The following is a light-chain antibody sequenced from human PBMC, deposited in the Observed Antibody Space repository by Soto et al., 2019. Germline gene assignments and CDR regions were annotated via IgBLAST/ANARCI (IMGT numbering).Light chain of an antibody. J-gene: IGLJ1*01. V-gene: IGLV2-14*03. CDR1: SSDVGTYNS. CDR2: EVS. CDR3: RSLLARGSLYV. Sequence: QSALTQPASVSGSPGQSITISCTGTSSDVGTYNSVSWYQQHPGKAPKLMMYEVSNRPSGVSNRFSGSKSGNTASLTISGLQAEDGGDDDCRSLLARGSLYVCGTGTKLTVL.